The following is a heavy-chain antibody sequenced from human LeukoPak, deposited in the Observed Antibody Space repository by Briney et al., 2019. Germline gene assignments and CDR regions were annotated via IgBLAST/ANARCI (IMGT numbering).Heavy chain of an antibody. Sequence: GESLKISCKGSGYNFNTYWVAWVRQLPGKGLEWMGIIRPMNSDVRYSPSFQGQVTISADKSISTAYLQWSSLKASDTAMYYCARLLIVAAFGWFDPWGQGTLVTVPS. CDR3: ARLLIVAAFGWFDP. CDR1: GYNFNTYW. D-gene: IGHD6-25*01. J-gene: IGHJ5*02. CDR2: IRPMNSDV. V-gene: IGHV5-51*01.